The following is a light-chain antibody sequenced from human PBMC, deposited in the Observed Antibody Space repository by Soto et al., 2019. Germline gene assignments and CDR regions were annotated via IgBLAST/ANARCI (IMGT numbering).Light chain of an antibody. J-gene: IGKJ4*01. CDR1: QSVSTY. V-gene: IGKV3-11*01. Sequence: EIVLTQSQATLSLSPGERATLSCRASQSVSTYLAWYQQKPGQAPRLLIYDTSNMATGIPARFSGSGSGTDFTLTISSLEPEDFAVYYCQQRTNLPLTFGGGTKVEIK. CDR3: QQRTNLPLT. CDR2: DTS.